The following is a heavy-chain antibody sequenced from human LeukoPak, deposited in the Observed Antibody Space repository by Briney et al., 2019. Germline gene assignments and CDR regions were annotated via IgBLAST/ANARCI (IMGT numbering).Heavy chain of an antibody. CDR3: AKDLDPLSGITYRPIVGPFPVLAY. D-gene: IGHD2-15*01. Sequence: PGGSLRLSCAASEFTFSSYAMSGLRQPPGKGLAGVSSMSGIGEKIYYADSVKGRFSISRDNAKNTLYLQMNSLRAEDTAVYFCAKDLDPLSGITYRPIVGPFPVLAYWGQGTLVTVSS. CDR2: MSGIGEKI. J-gene: IGHJ4*02. CDR1: EFTFSSYA. V-gene: IGHV3-23*01.